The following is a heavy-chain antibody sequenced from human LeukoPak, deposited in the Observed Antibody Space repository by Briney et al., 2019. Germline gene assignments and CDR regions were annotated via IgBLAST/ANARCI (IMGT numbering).Heavy chain of an antibody. V-gene: IGHV3-23*01. CDR2: ISGSGGGT. J-gene: IGHJ6*03. Sequence: PGGSLRLSCAASGFTFSSYAMSWVRQAPGKGLEWVSAISGSGGGTYYADSVKGRFTISRDNSKNTLYLQMNSLRAEDTAVYYCAKGGSPQINEYYYMDVWGRGTTVTVSS. D-gene: IGHD1-1*01. CDR3: AKGGSPQINEYYYMDV. CDR1: GFTFSSYA.